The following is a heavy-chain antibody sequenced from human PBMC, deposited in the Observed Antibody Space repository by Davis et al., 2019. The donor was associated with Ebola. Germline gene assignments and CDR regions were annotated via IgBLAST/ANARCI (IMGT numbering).Heavy chain of an antibody. V-gene: IGHV3-23*01. J-gene: IGHJ3*02. D-gene: IGHD3-22*01. CDR3: AKVFINYYDSSGYYLDAFDI. CDR2: ISGSGGST. CDR1: GFTFSSYA. Sequence: PGGSLRLSCAASGFTFSSYAMSWVRQAPGKGLEWVSAISGSGGSTYYADSVKGRFTISRDNSKNTLYLQMNSLRAEDTAVYYCAKVFINYYDSSGYYLDAFDIWGQGTMVTVSS.